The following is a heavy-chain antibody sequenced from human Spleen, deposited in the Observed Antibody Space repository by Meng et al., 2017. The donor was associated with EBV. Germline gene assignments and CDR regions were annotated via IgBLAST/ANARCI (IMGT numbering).Heavy chain of an antibody. CDR1: GFTFDDYA. D-gene: IGHD6-19*01. V-gene: IGHV3-43D*03. CDR3: AKERGITVDYYFDS. J-gene: IGHJ4*02. Sequence: VQLVHSGGVLVQHGGSLRLSWAASGFTFDDYAIHWVRQAPGKGLEWVSLITWDGSGTFYADSVKGRFSISRDNSKNSVYLQMSSLRPEDTALYYCAKERGITVDYYFDSWGQGTLVTVSS. CDR2: ITWDGSGT.